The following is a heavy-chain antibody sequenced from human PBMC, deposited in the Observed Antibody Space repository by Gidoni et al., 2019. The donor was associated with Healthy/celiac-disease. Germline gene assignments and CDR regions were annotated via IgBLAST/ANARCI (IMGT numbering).Heavy chain of an antibody. J-gene: IGHJ4*02. D-gene: IGHD6-13*01. CDR1: GGSISSYY. CDR3: ARGWPLDY. Sequence: QVQLQESGPGLVKPSETLSLTCTVSGGSISSYYWSWIRQPPGKGLEWIGYIYYSGSTNYNPSLKSRVTISVDTSKNQFSLKLSSVTAADTAVYYCARGWPLDYWGQRTLVTVSS. CDR2: IYYSGST. V-gene: IGHV4-59*01.